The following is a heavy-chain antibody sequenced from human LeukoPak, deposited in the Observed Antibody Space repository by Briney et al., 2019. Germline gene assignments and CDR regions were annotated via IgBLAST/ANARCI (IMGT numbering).Heavy chain of an antibody. CDR2: IYYSGST. CDR1: GGSISSHY. Sequence: SETLSLTCTASGGSISSHYWSWIRQPPGKGLEWIGYIYYSGSTNYNPSLKSRVTISVDTSKNQFSLKLSSVTAADTAVYYCARTPYCSSTSCYTEWYFDLWGRGTLVTVSS. CDR3: ARTPYCSSTSCYTEWYFDL. J-gene: IGHJ2*01. D-gene: IGHD2-2*02. V-gene: IGHV4-59*11.